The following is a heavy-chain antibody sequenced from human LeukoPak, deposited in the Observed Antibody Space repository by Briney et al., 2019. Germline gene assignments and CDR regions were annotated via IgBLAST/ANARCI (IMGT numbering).Heavy chain of an antibody. CDR3: ARGDSSGYIDY. J-gene: IGHJ4*02. CDR1: GGSFSGYY. V-gene: IGHV4-34*01. CDR2: INHSGST. Sequence: SETLSLTCAVYGGSFSGYYWSWIRQPPGKGLEWIGEINHSGSTNYNPSLKSRVTISVDTSKNQFSLKLSSVTAADTAVYYCARGDSSGYIDYWGQGTLVTVSP. D-gene: IGHD3-22*01.